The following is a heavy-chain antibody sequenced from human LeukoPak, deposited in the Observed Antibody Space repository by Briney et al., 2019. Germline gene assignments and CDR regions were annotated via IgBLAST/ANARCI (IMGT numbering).Heavy chain of an antibody. Sequence: ASVKVSCKASGYNFGDYYMHWVRQAPGQGLEWMGWIHPKSGGTRYVQEFQDRVSMTRDTSISTLYMELNSLRSDDTAVYYCARGGIELDYYDAFDYWGQGALVTVSS. D-gene: IGHD3-3*01. CDR1: GYNFGDYY. V-gene: IGHV1-2*02. CDR2: IHPKSGGT. J-gene: IGHJ4*02. CDR3: ARGGIELDYYDAFDY.